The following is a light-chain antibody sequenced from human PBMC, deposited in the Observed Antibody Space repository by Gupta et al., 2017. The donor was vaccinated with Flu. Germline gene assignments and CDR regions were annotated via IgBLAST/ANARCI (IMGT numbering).Light chain of an antibody. CDR3: SSYAGNNNSV. CDR1: MSDVVGYKY. J-gene: IGLJ3*02. V-gene: IGLV2-8*01. CDR2: EVN. Sequence: MSDVVGYKYSSWYQQHPGSAPNVMIYEVNKVPSGVPDRFSGSKSGNTASLTVSGLQAEDEADYYCSSYAGNNNSVCGGGTKLTVL.